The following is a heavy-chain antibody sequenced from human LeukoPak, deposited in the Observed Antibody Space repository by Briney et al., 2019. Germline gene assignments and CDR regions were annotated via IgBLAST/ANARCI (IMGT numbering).Heavy chain of an antibody. CDR3: ARLFAGLDY. Sequence: SETLPLTCAVSGGSISSGGYSWSWIRQPPGKGLEWIGYIYHSGSTYYNPSLKSRVTISVDRSKNQFSLKLSSVTAADTAVYYCARLFAGLDYWGQGTLVTVSS. CDR2: IYHSGST. V-gene: IGHV4-30-2*01. D-gene: IGHD3-22*01. J-gene: IGHJ4*02. CDR1: GGSISSGGYS.